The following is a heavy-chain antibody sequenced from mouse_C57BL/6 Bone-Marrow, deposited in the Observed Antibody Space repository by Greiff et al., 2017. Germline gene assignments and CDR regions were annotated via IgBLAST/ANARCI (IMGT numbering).Heavy chain of an antibody. CDR1: GYAFSSYW. J-gene: IGHJ4*01. Sequence: VQLQQSGAELVKPGASVKISCKASGYAFSSYWMNWVKQRPGTGLEWIGQIYPGDGDTNYNGKFKGKATLTADKSSSTAYMQLSSLTSEDSAVYFCAREYYGSSGYAMDYWGQGTSVTVSS. CDR2: IYPGDGDT. V-gene: IGHV1-80*01. D-gene: IGHD1-1*01. CDR3: AREYYGSSGYAMDY.